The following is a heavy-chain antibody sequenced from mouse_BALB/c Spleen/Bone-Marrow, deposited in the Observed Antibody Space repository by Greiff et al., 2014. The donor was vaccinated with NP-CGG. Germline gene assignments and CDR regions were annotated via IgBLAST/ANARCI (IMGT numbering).Heavy chain of an antibody. J-gene: IGHJ2*01. CDR3: ARDKGRVFFDY. CDR1: GFTFTGYY. V-gene: IGHV7-3*02. D-gene: IGHD3-3*01. CDR2: ISHKANGYTT. Sequence: EVKLVQSGGGLVQPGGSLRLSCATSGFTFTGYYMNWVRQPPGKALEWLGFISHKANGYTTEYSVSVKSRFTISRDTSQNILYLQMNTLRSDDSAAYYCARDKGRVFFDYWGQGTTLTVSP.